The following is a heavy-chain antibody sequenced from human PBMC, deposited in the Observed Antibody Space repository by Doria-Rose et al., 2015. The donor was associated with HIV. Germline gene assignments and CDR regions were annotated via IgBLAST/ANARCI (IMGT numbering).Heavy chain of an antibody. CDR1: GVSLSSPGMG. V-gene: IGHV2-26*01. CDR2: IFSDDER. CDR3: ARIKSSRWYHKYYFDF. Sequence: QVTLKESGPVLVKPTETLTLTCTVSGVSLSSPGMGVSWIRQPPGKALEWLANIFSDDERSDKTSLKSRLTISRGTSKSQVVLTMTDMDPVDTATYYCARIKSSRWYHKYYFDFWGQGTLVIVS. J-gene: IGHJ4*02. D-gene: IGHD6-13*01.